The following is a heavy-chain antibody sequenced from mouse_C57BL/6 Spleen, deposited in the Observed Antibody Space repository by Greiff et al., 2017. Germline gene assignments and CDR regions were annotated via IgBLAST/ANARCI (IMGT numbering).Heavy chain of an antibody. Sequence: VKLMESGPELVKPGASVKISCKASGYAFSSSWMNWVKQRPGKGLEWIGRIYPGDGDTNYNGKFKGKATLTADKSSSTAYMQLSSLTSEDSAVYFCARGGYGDWYFDVWGTGTTVTVSS. CDR3: ARGGYGDWYFDV. CDR2: IYPGDGDT. V-gene: IGHV1-82*01. CDR1: GYAFSSSW. D-gene: IGHD2-2*01. J-gene: IGHJ1*03.